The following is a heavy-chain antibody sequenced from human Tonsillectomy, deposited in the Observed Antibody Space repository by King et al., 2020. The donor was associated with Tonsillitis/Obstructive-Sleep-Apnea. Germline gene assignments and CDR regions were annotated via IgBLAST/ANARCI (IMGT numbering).Heavy chain of an antibody. CDR2: ISFDGTNK. CDR1: GFSFRSHV. V-gene: IGHV3-33*05. CDR3: ARGSPPYCNSDMYSYYFDS. J-gene: IGHJ4*02. Sequence: VQLVESGGGVVQPGRSLRLSCAASGFSFRSHVMNWVRQPPGGGLEWVGLISFDGTNKHYVDSVKGRFTISRDNSKNTLDLQINSLRAEDSATYYCARGSPPYCNSDMYSYYFDSWGQGTPVIVSS. D-gene: IGHD2/OR15-2a*01.